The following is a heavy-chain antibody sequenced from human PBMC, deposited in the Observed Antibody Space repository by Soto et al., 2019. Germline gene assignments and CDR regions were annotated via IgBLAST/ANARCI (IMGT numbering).Heavy chain of an antibody. CDR1: GFTFSNAW. CDR2: IKSKTDGGTT. CDR3: TTHYYGSGSYSYYFDY. J-gene: IGHJ4*02. Sequence: GGSLRLSCAASGFTFSNAWMSWVRQAPGKGLEWVGRIKSKTDGGTTGYAAPVKGRFTISRDDSKNTLYLQMNSLKTEDTAVYYCTTHYYGSGSYSYYFDYWGQGTLVTVSS. D-gene: IGHD3-10*01. V-gene: IGHV3-15*01.